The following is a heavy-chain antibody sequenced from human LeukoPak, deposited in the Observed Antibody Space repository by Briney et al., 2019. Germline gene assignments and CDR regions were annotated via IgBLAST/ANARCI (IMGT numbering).Heavy chain of an antibody. CDR1: GYTFSRYE. J-gene: IGHJ4*02. Sequence: PGGSLRLSCAASGYTFSRYEMNWARQAPGKGLEWVSYISSSGSTIYYADSVKSRFTISRDNAKNSLYLQINSLRAEDTAVYYCARERTPKYYYGSGSVDRYFDHWGQGTLVTVSS. CDR3: ARERTPKYYYGSGSVDRYFDH. D-gene: IGHD3-10*01. CDR2: ISSSGSTI. V-gene: IGHV3-48*03.